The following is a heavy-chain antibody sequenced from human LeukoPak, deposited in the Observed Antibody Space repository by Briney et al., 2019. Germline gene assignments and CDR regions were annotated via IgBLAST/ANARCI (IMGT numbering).Heavy chain of an antibody. J-gene: IGHJ4*02. CDR3: GRSGDFWSGSGVAY. Sequence: GGSPRLSCAASGFPFCNFWMYWVRQTPGQGLVWVSQIKSDGNITNYADSVKGRFTISRDNAKNTLFPQMNSLRAEDTAVYYCGRSGDFWSGSGVAYWGQGTLVTVSS. CDR1: GFPFCNFW. D-gene: IGHD3-3*01. CDR2: IKSDGNIT. V-gene: IGHV3-74*01.